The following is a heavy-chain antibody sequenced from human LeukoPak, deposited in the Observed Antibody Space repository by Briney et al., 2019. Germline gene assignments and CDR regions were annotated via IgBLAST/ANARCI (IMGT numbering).Heavy chain of an antibody. Sequence: GGSLRLSCAASGFIFNNYWMTWVRQAPGKGLEWVANIKEDGSEKYYVDSVKGRFTISRDNAKNSLYLQMNNLRAEDTAVYYCARDPGYEGSGSNLQHWGQGTLVTVSS. D-gene: IGHD3-22*01. CDR3: ARDPGYEGSGSNLQH. CDR1: GFIFNNYW. J-gene: IGHJ1*01. CDR2: IKEDGSEK. V-gene: IGHV3-7*01.